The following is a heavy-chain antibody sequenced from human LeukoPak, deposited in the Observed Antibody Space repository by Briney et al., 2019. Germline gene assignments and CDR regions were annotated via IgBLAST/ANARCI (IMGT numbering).Heavy chain of an antibody. J-gene: IGHJ4*02. Sequence: TSETLSLTCTVSGGSISSYYWSWIRQPPGKGLEWIGYIYYSGSTNYNPSLKSRVTISVDTSKNQFSLKLSSVTAADTAVYYCARESRGPHDYGGKGFDYWGQGTLVTVSS. V-gene: IGHV4-59*01. CDR2: IYYSGST. CDR3: ARESRGPHDYGGKGFDY. D-gene: IGHD4-23*01. CDR1: GGSISSYY.